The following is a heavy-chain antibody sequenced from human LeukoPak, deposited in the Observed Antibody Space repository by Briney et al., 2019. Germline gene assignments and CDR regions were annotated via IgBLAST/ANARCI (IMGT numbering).Heavy chain of an antibody. CDR3: ARERARYGSGSYYSY. CDR1: GYTFTGCY. Sequence: GASVKVSCKASGYTFTGCYMHWVRQAPGQGLEWMGRINPNSGGTNYAQKFQGRVTMTRDTSISTAYMELSRLRSDDTAVYYCARERARYGSGSYYSYWGQGTLVTVSS. D-gene: IGHD3-10*01. V-gene: IGHV1-2*06. J-gene: IGHJ4*02. CDR2: INPNSGGT.